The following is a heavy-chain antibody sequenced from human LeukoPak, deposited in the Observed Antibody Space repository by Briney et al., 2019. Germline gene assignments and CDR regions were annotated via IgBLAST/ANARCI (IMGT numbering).Heavy chain of an antibody. CDR2: IYYSGST. V-gene: IGHV4-59*12. CDR3: ARGVVRGKYYFDY. D-gene: IGHD3-10*01. J-gene: IGHJ4*02. CDR1: GVSISSYY. Sequence: SETLSLTCTVSGVSISSYYWSWIRQPPGKGLEWIGYIYYSGSTNYNPSLKSRVTISVDRSKNQFSLKLSSVTAADTAVYYCARGVVRGKYYFDYWGQGTLVTVSS.